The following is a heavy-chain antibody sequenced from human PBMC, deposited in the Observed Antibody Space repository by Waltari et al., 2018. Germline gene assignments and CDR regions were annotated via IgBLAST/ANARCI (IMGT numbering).Heavy chain of an antibody. CDR1: GGSLDSGHYS. J-gene: IGHJ6*02. D-gene: IGHD3-16*02. CDR3: AREATYRFVYYGLDV. Sequence: QVQLQESGPRLVKPSQTLSLTCSVSGGSLDSGHYSWSWVRQPAGKGLEWIGRIDKSGSTTYNPSLDSRVSISLDTSKKQIFLKLASVTAADTAIYFCAREATYRFVYYGLDVWGQGTTVTVSS. CDR2: IDKSGST. V-gene: IGHV4-61*02.